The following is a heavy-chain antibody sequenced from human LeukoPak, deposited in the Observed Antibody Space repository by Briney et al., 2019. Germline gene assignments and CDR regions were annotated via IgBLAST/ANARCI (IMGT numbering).Heavy chain of an antibody. Sequence: ASVKVSCKASGYTFTGYYMHWVRQAPGQGLEWMGWINPNSGGTNYAQKFQGWVTMSRDTSISTAYMELSRLRSDDTAVYYCAGAQYIVATNLQGAFDIWGQGTMVTVSS. CDR2: INPNSGGT. CDR1: GYTFTGYY. CDR3: AGAQYIVATNLQGAFDI. J-gene: IGHJ3*02. V-gene: IGHV1-2*04. D-gene: IGHD5-12*01.